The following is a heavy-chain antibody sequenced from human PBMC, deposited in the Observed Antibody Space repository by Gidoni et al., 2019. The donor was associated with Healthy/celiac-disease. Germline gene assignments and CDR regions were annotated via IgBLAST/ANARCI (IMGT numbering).Heavy chain of an antibody. J-gene: IGHJ4*02. CDR3: ARDHYPLSCSGGSCPFDY. Sequence: SVKVSCKASGYTFPSYGISWVRQAPGQGLEWMGWISAYNGNTNYAQKLQGRVTMTTDTSTSTAYMELRSLRSDETAVYYCARDHYPLSCSGGSCPFDYWGQGTLVTVSS. D-gene: IGHD2-15*01. V-gene: IGHV1-18*04. CDR2: ISAYNGNT. CDR1: GYTFPSYG.